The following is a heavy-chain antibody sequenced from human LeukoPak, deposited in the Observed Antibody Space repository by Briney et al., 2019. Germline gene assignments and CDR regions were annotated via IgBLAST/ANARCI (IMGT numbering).Heavy chain of an antibody. J-gene: IGHJ4*02. Sequence: ASVKVSCKASGGTFSSYAISWVRQAPGQGLEWMGGIIPIFGTANYAQKFQGRVTITADESTSTAYMELSSLRSEDTAVYYCASSVRIAAAGTYFDYWGQGTLVTVSS. D-gene: IGHD6-13*01. CDR2: IIPIFGTA. CDR1: GGTFSSYA. V-gene: IGHV1-69*13. CDR3: ASSVRIAAAGTYFDY.